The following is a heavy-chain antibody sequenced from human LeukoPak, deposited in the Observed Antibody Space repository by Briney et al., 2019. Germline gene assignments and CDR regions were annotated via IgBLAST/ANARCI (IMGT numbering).Heavy chain of an antibody. V-gene: IGHV1-8*01. D-gene: IGHD2-2*01. CDR2: MRPNSGNS. CDR1: GCTFSRYD. Sequence: ASVTVSCKASGCTFSRYDVNWVRQAAGRGLEWIGWMRPNSGNSGYAQKFQGRVTMTRDTSINTAYTELRSLTSEDTAVYYCARGPPESTSSDYWGQGTLVTISS. J-gene: IGHJ4*02. CDR3: ARGPPESTSSDY.